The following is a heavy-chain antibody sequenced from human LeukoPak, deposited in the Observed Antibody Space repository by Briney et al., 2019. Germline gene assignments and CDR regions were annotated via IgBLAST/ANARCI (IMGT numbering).Heavy chain of an antibody. D-gene: IGHD3-10*01. CDR1: GGTFSSYA. Sequence: ASVKVSCRASGGTFSSYAISWVRQAPGQGLEWMGRFIPILGIANYAQKFQGRVTITADKSTSTAYMELSSLRSEDTAVYYCAREGDYYGSGSPPDYWGQGTLVTVSS. V-gene: IGHV1-69*04. CDR3: AREGDYYGSGSPPDY. CDR2: FIPILGIA. J-gene: IGHJ4*02.